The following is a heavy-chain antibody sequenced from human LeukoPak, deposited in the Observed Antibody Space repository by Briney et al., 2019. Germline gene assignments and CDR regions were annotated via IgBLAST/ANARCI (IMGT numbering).Heavy chain of an antibody. J-gene: IGHJ5*02. CDR3: ARVSAEDIVVVPASNTWFDP. CDR2: ISAYNGKA. V-gene: IGHV1-18*01. CDR1: GYAFSSYG. Sequence: ASVKVSCKASGYAFSSYGISWVRQAPGQGLEWMGWISAYNGKANYAQKLQGRVTMTTDTSTSTAYMELRSLRSDDTAVYYCARVSAEDIVVVPASNTWFDPWGQETLVTVSS. D-gene: IGHD2-2*01.